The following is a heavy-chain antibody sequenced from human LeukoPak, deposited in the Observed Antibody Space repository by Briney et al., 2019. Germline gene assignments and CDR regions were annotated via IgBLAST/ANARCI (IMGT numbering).Heavy chain of an antibody. CDR2: ISYDGSNK. V-gene: IGHV3-30*03. CDR1: GFTFSRYS. CDR3: AREIFNGFDI. Sequence: GGSLRLSCAASGFTFSRYSMNWVRQAPGKGLEWVAVISYDGSNKDYADSVKGRFTISRDNSKNTLYLQMNSLRAEDTAVYYCAREIFNGFDIWGQGTMVTVSS. J-gene: IGHJ3*02.